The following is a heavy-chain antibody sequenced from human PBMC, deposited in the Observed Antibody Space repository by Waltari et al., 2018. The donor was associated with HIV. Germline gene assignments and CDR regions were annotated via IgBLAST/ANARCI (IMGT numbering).Heavy chain of an antibody. CDR3: ARDRSSSGYYFDY. J-gene: IGHJ4*02. CDR2: ITSTSVTR. V-gene: IGHV3-48*02. Sequence: EVQLVESGGGLVQPGGSLRLSCAASGFAFSTYDMNWVRQAPGKGLVWVSYITSTSVTRYYADSVKGRFTSSRDNAKNSLYLQMNSLRDEDTAVYFCARDRSSSGYYFDYWGQGTLVTVSS. CDR1: GFAFSTYD. D-gene: IGHD3-22*01.